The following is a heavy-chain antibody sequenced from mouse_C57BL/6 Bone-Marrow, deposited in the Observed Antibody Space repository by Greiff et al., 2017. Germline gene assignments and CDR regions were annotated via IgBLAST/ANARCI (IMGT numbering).Heavy chain of an antibody. Sequence: QVQLQQPGAELVRPGSSVKLSCKASGYTFTSYSMDWVKQRPGQGLEWIANIYPSDGETHYTQKLKDKATLTVDNSSSTAYMQLSSLTSEDSAVYYCARGSVIYYGNPCFAYWGQGTRVTVSA. CDR2: IYPSDGET. V-gene: IGHV1-61*01. CDR1: GYTFTSYS. D-gene: IGHD2-1*01. CDR3: ARGSVIYYGNPCFAY. J-gene: IGHJ3*01.